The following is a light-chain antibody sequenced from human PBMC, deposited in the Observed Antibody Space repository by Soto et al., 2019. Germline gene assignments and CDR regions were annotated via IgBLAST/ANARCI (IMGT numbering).Light chain of an antibody. CDR3: QQYNSYSWT. CDR2: EAS. V-gene: IGKV1-5*03. Sequence: IQMTQSPSTLSGSVGDRVTITCRASQSIDTWLAWYQQKPGKAPNLLIYEASSLESGVPSRFGGSRSGTEFTLTISSLQPEDFATYYCQQYNSYSWTFGQGTKVDIK. CDR1: QSIDTW. J-gene: IGKJ1*01.